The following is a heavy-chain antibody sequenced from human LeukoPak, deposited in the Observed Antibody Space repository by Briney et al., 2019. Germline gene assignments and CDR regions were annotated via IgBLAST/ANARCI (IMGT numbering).Heavy chain of an antibody. CDR3: ASRSGSVLNHDAFDI. Sequence: PSETLSLTCTVSGGSISSNGYYWGWIRQPPGKGLEWIGSFYYTGSTFYSPSLKSRVTISVDTSKNQFSLKLSSVTAADTAVYYCASRSGSVLNHDAFDIWGQGTMVTVSS. CDR2: FYYTGST. D-gene: IGHD3-3*01. CDR1: GGSISSNGYY. V-gene: IGHV4-39*01. J-gene: IGHJ3*02.